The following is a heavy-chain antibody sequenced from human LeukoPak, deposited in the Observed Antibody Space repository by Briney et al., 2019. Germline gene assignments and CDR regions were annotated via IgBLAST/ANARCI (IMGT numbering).Heavy chain of an antibody. D-gene: IGHD6-13*01. CDR1: GVSISSHY. CDR3: ARQLGYFDC. V-gene: IGHV4-59*11. CDR2: IYYSGST. Sequence: AETLSLTCTVSGVSISSHYWSWIRQPPGKGLEWIGYIYYSGSTNYNPSLKSRVTISVDTSKDQFSLKLSSVTAADTAVYYCARQLGYFDCWGQGTLVTVSS. J-gene: IGHJ4*02.